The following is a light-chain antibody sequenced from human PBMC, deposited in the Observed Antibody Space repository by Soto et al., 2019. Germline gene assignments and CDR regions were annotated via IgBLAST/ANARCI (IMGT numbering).Light chain of an antibody. V-gene: IGKV3-20*01. CDR2: GAS. CDR3: QQYGSSGT. J-gene: IGKJ1*01. CDR1: QSVSSNY. Sequence: ESVSTQSPGTLSLSPGERPTLSCRASQSVSSNYLAWYQQKPGQAPRLLIYGASTRASGIPDRFSGSGSGTDFTLTISRLEPEDFAVYYCQQYGSSGTFGQGTKVDI.